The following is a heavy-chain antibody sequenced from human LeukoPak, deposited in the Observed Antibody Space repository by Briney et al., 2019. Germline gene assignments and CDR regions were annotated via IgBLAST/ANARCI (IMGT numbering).Heavy chain of an antibody. CDR2: ISSSGSTI. CDR3: ARGGVLRYFDWDLNYFDY. CDR1: GFTFSAAR. J-gene: IGHJ4*02. Sequence: GGSLRLSCAASGFTFSAARMNWVRQTPGKGLEWVSYISSSGSTIYYADSVKGRFTISRDNAKNSLYLQMNSLRAEDTAVYYCARGGVLRYFDWDLNYFDYWGQGTLVTVSS. D-gene: IGHD3-9*01. V-gene: IGHV3-48*03.